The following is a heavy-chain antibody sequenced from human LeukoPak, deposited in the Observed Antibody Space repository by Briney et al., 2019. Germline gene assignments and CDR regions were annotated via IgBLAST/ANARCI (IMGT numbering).Heavy chain of an antibody. Sequence: PGGSLRLSCAASGFTFSSYGMHWVRQAPGKGLEWVAFIRYDGSNKYYADSVKGRSTISRDNSKNTLYLQMNSLRAEDTAVYYCAKDVSGSYFFYYWGQGTLVTVSS. D-gene: IGHD1-26*01. CDR1: GFTFSSYG. CDR2: IRYDGSNK. V-gene: IGHV3-30*02. J-gene: IGHJ4*02. CDR3: AKDVSGSYFFYY.